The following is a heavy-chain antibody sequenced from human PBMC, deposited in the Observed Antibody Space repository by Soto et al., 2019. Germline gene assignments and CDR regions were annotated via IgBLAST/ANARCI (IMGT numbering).Heavy chain of an antibody. CDR3: TTLPRNRRGDPFNC. CDR2: IRSEAYGGTA. Sequence: EMQLVESGGGLVKPGRSLRLSCAGSGFIFGDNAVTWFRQNPGKGLECVGFIRSEAYGGTADYAASVRGRFTISRDDYKSVAYLQMDSLKTEDTGVYYCTTLPRNRRGDPFNCWGQGTLVTVSS. D-gene: IGHD2-21*02. CDR1: GFIFGDNA. J-gene: IGHJ4*02. V-gene: IGHV3-49*05.